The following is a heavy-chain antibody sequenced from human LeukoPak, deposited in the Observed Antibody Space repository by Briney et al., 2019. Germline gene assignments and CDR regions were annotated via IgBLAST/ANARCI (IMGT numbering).Heavy chain of an antibody. CDR2: ISSSTSTI. V-gene: IGHV3-48*04. Sequence: PGGSLRLSCAASGFTFNTYSMNWVRQAPGKGLEWISFISSSTSTIYYADSVKGRFTISRDNAKNSLFLQMNSLRAEDTAVYYCARVPYDYVWGIYFDYWGQGTLVTVSS. CDR3: ARVPYDYVWGIYFDY. D-gene: IGHD3-16*01. J-gene: IGHJ4*02. CDR1: GFTFNTYS.